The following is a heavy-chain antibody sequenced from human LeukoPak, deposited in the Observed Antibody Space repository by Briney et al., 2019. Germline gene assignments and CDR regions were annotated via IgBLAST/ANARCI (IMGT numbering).Heavy chain of an antibody. CDR3: ARARPWFGELLPDY. Sequence: ASVKVSCKASGYTFTSYGISWVRQATGQGLEWMGWMNPNSGNTGYAQKFQGRVTMTRNTSISTAYMELSSLRSEDTAVYYCARARPWFGELLPDYWGQGTLVTVSS. D-gene: IGHD3-10*01. CDR2: MNPNSGNT. J-gene: IGHJ4*02. CDR1: GYTFTSYG. V-gene: IGHV1-8*02.